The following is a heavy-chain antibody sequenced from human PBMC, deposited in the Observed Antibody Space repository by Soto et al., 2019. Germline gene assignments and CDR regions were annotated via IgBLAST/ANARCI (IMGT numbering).Heavy chain of an antibody. Sequence: PGGSLRLSCAASGFTFSSYWMSWVRQAPGKGLEWVANIKQDGSEKYYVDSVKCRFTISRDNAKNSLSLQMNSLRAEDTAVYYCASPGAYNWNPLPDAFDIWGQGTMVTVSS. V-gene: IGHV3-7*01. CDR2: IKQDGSEK. CDR1: GFTFSSYW. J-gene: IGHJ3*02. D-gene: IGHD1-20*01. CDR3: ASPGAYNWNPLPDAFDI.